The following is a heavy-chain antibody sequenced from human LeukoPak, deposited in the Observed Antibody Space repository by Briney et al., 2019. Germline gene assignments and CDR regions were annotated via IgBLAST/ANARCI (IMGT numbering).Heavy chain of an antibody. V-gene: IGHV3-21*01. CDR2: ISSSSSYI. CDR1: GFTFSSYS. J-gene: IGHJ5*02. D-gene: IGHD2-21*02. CDR3: AREMTRRYNWFDP. Sequence: GGSLRLPCAASGFTFSSYSMNWVRQAPGKGLEWVSSISSSSSYIYYADSVKGRFTISRDNAKNSLYLQMNSLRAEDTAVYYCAREMTRRYNWFDPWGQGTLVTVSS.